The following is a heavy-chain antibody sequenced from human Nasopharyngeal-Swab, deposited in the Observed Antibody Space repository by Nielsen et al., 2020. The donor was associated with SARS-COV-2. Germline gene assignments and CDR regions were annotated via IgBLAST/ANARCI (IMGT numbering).Heavy chain of an antibody. Sequence: SETLSLTCPVSGGSISSYYWSWIRQPPGKGLEWIGYIYYSGSTNYNPSLKSRVTISVDTSKNQFSLKLSSVTAADTAVYYCAGGFDPWGQGTLVTVSS. CDR1: GGSISSYY. CDR2: IYYSGST. CDR3: AGGFDP. V-gene: IGHV4-59*13. J-gene: IGHJ5*02.